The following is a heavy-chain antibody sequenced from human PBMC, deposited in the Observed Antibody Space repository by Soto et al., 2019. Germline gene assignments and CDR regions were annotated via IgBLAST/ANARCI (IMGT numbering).Heavy chain of an antibody. CDR3: ASLRGYSKYSMDV. J-gene: IGHJ6*02. CDR1: GGSISSGGYY. CDR2: TYYSGRT. V-gene: IGHV4-31*03. D-gene: IGHD5-18*01. Sequence: PSETLSLTCTVSGGSISSGGYYCSCIRQHPGKGLEWLGYTYYSGRTYYNPSLKSRVTISVDTSMNQFSLWLSSVTATDTAVYYCASLRGYSKYSMDVWGQGTTVTVSS.